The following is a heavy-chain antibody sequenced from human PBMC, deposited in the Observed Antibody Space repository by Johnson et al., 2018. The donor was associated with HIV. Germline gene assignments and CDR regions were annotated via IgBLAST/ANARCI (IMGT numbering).Heavy chain of an antibody. D-gene: IGHD3-10*01. CDR2: IYSGGRT. J-gene: IGHJ3*02. CDR1: GFTVSNNF. CDR3: AKDDQNYYGSGSYYDAFDI. V-gene: IGHV3-66*03. Sequence: VQLVESGGGLMQPGGSLRLSCVASGFTVSNNFMSWVRQAPGKGLEWVSVIYSGGRTYYTDSVKGRFTISRDTAKNTLYLQMNSLRAEDTAVYYCAKDDQNYYGSGSYYDAFDIWGQGTMVTVSS.